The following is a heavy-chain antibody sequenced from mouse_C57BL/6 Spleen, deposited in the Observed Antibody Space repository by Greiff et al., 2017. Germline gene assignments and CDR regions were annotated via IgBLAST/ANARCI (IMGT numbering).Heavy chain of an antibody. V-gene: IGHV1-50*01. J-gene: IGHJ1*03. CDR1: GYTFTSYW. CDR2: IDPSDSYT. CDR3: ARIYDYGSSYGYFDV. D-gene: IGHD1-1*01. Sequence: VQLQQPGAELVKPGASVKLSCKASGYTFTSYWMQWVKQRPGQGLEWIGEIDPSDSYTNYNQKFKGKATLTVDTSSSTAYMQLSSLTSEDSAVYYCARIYDYGSSYGYFDVGGTGTTVTVST.